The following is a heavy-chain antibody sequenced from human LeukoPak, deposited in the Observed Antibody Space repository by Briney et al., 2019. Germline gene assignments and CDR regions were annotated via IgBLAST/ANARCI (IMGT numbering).Heavy chain of an antibody. Sequence: GGSLRLSCAASGFTFSSYWMSWVRQAPGKGLEWVANIKQDGSEKYYVDSVKGRFTISRDNAKNSLYLQMNSLRAEDTAVYYCARRQWEPRHLRYYFDYWGQGTLVTVSS. J-gene: IGHJ4*02. V-gene: IGHV3-7*05. CDR2: IKQDGSEK. CDR1: GFTFSSYW. CDR3: ARRQWEPRHLRYYFDY. D-gene: IGHD1-26*01.